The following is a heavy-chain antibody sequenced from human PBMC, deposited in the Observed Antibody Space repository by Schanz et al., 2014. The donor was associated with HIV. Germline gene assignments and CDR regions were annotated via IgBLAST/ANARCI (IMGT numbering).Heavy chain of an antibody. CDR1: GFTFSRYW. D-gene: IGHD3-16*01. Sequence: EVQLVESGGGLVQPGGSLRLSCAASGFTFSRYWMTWVRQAPGKGLEWVANIKEDGSEKYHADSVKGRFTNSRDNAKNSLCLQMESLRAEDTAVYYCARDGGEVWGQGTTVTVSS. V-gene: IGHV3-7*01. CDR2: IKEDGSEK. J-gene: IGHJ6*02. CDR3: ARDGGEV.